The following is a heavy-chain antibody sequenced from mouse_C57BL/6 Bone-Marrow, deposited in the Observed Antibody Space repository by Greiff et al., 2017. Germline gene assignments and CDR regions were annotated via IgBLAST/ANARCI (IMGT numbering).Heavy chain of an antibody. V-gene: IGHV1-75*01. CDR2: FFPGSGST. CDR3: AREAWFAY. J-gene: IGHJ3*01. Sequence: QSGPELVKPGASVKISCKASGYTFTDYYINWVKQRPGQGLEWIGWFFPGSGSTYYNEKFKDKATLTVDKSYSTAYMLLSSLTSEDSAVYFCAREAWFAYWGQGTLVTVSA. CDR1: GYTFTDYY.